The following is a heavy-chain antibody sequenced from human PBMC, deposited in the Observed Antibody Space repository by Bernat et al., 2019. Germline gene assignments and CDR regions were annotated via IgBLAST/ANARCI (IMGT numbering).Heavy chain of an antibody. Sequence: EVQLVESGGGLVQPGGSLRLSCAVSGFTVSSNYMSWVRQAPGKGLEWVARIKGQIDGGTIGYTAPVKGRFTISREDSKNMVYLQMNSLKTEDTAVYYCTTGDTIWGQGTLVTVSS. CDR3: TTGDTI. CDR1: GFTVSSNY. D-gene: IGHD5-18*01. CDR2: IKGQIDGGTI. V-gene: IGHV3-15*01. J-gene: IGHJ4*02.